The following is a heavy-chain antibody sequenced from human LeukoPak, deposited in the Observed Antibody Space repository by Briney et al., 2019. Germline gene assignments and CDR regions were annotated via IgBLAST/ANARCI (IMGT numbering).Heavy chain of an antibody. V-gene: IGHV4-59*01. Sequence: SETLSLTCAVSGGSISSYSWSWIRQPPGKGLEWIGYIYYSGSTNYNPSLKSRVTISVDTSQNQFSLRLSSVSAADTAVYYCARVGGGNFYYYGMDVWGQGTTVTVSS. J-gene: IGHJ6*02. CDR2: IYYSGST. CDR1: GGSISSYS. D-gene: IGHD2-15*01. CDR3: ARVGGGNFYYYGMDV.